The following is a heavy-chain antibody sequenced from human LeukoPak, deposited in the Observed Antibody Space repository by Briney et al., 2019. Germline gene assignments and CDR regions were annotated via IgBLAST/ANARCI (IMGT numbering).Heavy chain of an antibody. D-gene: IGHD2-15*01. CDR1: GGSISSYY. J-gene: IGHJ3*02. V-gene: IGHV4-59*01. CDR2: IYYSGGT. Sequence: PSETLSLTCTVSGGSISSYYWSWIRQPPGKGLEWIGYIYYSGGTNYNPSLKSRVTISVDTSKNQFSLKLSSVTAADTAVYYCARLGYCSGGSCLAAGDAFDIWGQGTMVTVSS. CDR3: ARLGYCSGGSCLAAGDAFDI.